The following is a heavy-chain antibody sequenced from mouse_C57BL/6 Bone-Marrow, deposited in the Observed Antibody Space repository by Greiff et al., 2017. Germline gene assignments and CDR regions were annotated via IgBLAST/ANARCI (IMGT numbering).Heavy chain of an antibody. CDR3: ARTTVGAYDVDY. CDR1: GYTFTSYW. D-gene: IGHD1-1*01. V-gene: IGHV1-55*01. Sequence: VQLQQPGAELVKPGASVKMSCKASGYTFTSYWITWVKQRPGQGLEWIGDIYPGSGSTNYNEKFKSKATLTVDTSSSTAYMQLSSLTSEYSAVYYGARTTVGAYDVDYWGQGTTVTVSS. J-gene: IGHJ2*01. CDR2: IYPGSGST.